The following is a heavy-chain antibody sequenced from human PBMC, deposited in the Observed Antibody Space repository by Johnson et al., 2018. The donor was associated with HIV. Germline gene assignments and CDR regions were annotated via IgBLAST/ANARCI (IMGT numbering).Heavy chain of an antibody. CDR2: IYSGGAT. CDR1: GFTVSSHY. V-gene: IGHV3-66*03. Sequence: VQLVESGGGLIQPGGSLRLSCAASGFTVSSHYMSWVRQSPGKGLEWLSVIYSGGATYYADSVKGRFTIYRDNSKNTLYLQVNSLGAEDTAVYYCAKASTPTMIVVVISAFDVWGQGTMVTVSS. J-gene: IGHJ3*01. CDR3: AKASTPTMIVVVISAFDV. D-gene: IGHD3-22*01.